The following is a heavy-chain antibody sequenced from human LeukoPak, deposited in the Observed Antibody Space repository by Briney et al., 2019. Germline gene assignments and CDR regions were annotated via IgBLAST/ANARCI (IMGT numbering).Heavy chain of an antibody. Sequence: GGSLRLSCSASGFTFSTHGMNWVRQAPGRGLEWVSGIRGNGITTYYADSVKGRFTISRDNSKNTVYLQMNSLGAEDTAIYYCAKDDRWLQYNDWGQGTLVTVSS. D-gene: IGHD5-24*01. J-gene: IGHJ4*02. CDR3: AKDDRWLQYND. CDR1: GFTFSTHG. V-gene: IGHV3-23*01. CDR2: IRGNGITT.